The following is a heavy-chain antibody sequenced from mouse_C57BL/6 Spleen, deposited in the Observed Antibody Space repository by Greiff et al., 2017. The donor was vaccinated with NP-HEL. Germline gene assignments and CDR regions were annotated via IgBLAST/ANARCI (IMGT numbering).Heavy chain of an antibody. V-gene: IGHV5-17*01. Sequence: EVHLVESGGGLVKPGGSLKLSCAASGFTFSDYGMHWVRQAPEKGLEWVAYISSGSSTIYYADTVTGRFTISRDNAKNTLFLQMTSLRSEDTAMYYCANWDVGAMDYWGQGTSVTVSS. CDR2: ISSGSSTI. D-gene: IGHD4-1*01. CDR1: GFTFSDYG. J-gene: IGHJ4*01. CDR3: ANWDVGAMDY.